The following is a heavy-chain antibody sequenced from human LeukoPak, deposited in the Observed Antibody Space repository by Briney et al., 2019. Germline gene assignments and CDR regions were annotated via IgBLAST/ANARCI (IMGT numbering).Heavy chain of an antibody. J-gene: IGHJ4*02. CDR3: ARSRDSSGYYYLI. CDR1: GYTFTNYW. D-gene: IGHD3-22*01. V-gene: IGHV5-51*01. CDR2: IYPDDSDT. Sequence: GESLKISCEASGYTFTNYWIAWVRQMPGKGLEWMGIIYPDDSDTKYSPSFQGQVTISADKSISTAYLQWSSLKAADTAMYSCARSRDSSGYYYLIWGQGTLVTVSS.